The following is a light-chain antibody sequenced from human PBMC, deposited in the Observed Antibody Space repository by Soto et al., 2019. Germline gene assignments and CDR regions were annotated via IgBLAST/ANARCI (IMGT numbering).Light chain of an antibody. CDR3: QQYNGRPPWT. V-gene: IGKV3-15*01. CDR2: GAN. CDR1: QSVSSN. J-gene: IGKJ1*01. Sequence: EIVLTQSPGTLSLSPGERATLSCRASQSVSSNLAWYQQKPGQAPRLLIYGANTRATGVPDRFSGSGSGTVFTLTIRGLQSEDSAVYYCQQYNGRPPWTFGQGTKVDIK.